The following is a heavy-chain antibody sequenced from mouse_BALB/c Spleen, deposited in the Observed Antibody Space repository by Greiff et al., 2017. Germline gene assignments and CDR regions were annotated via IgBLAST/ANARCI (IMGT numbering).Heavy chain of an antibody. Sequence: EVQLVESGGDLVKPGGSLKLSCAASGFTFSSYAMSWVRQTPEKRLEWVATISSGGSYTYYPDSVKGRFTISRDNAKNTLYLQMSSLRSEDTAMYYCARHRDYRYDGGYFDVWGAGTTVTVSS. CDR2: ISSGGSYT. CDR1: GFTFSSYA. V-gene: IGHV5-9-3*01. J-gene: IGHJ1*01. CDR3: ARHRDYRYDGGYFDV. D-gene: IGHD2-14*01.